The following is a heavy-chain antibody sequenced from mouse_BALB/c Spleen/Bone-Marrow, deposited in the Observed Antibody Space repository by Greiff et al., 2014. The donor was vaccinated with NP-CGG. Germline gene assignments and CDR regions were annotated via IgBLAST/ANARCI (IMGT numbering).Heavy chain of an antibody. CDR3: ARTWPYYFGRGGDPMDY. D-gene: IGHD1-1*01. CDR1: GYTFSNYW. CDR2: ILPGSGGT. V-gene: IGHV1-9*01. Sequence: VQLQESGAELMKPGASVKISCKATGYTFSNYWIEWVKQRPGHGLEWIGEILPGSGGTNYNDKFKVKATFTADTSSNTAYMQLSSLTSEDSVVYYCARTWPYYFGRGGDPMDYWGQGTSVTVSS. J-gene: IGHJ4*01.